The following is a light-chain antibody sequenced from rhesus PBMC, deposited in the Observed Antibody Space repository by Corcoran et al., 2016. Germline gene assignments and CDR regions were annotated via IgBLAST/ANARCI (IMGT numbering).Light chain of an antibody. J-gene: IGKJ1*01. V-gene: IGKV3S9*01. CDR2: GAS. CDR1: QSGSSD. Sequence: EIVMTQSPATLSLSPGESATLSCRSSQSGSSDVVWYQQKPEQATRLLIYGASSRTTGIPDRVSGSGSGTDITLIISRLEPEDVGVYYCQQYNHWNRTFGQGTKVDIK. CDR3: QQYNHWNRT.